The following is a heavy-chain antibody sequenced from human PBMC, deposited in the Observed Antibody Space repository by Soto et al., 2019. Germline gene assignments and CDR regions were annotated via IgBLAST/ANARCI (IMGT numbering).Heavy chain of an antibody. J-gene: IGHJ5*02. CDR2: ISSSSSYI. CDR1: GFTFSSYS. D-gene: IGHD6-13*01. Sequence: GGSLRLSCAASGFTFSSYSMNWVRQAPWKGLEGVSSISSSSSYIYYADSVKGRFTIPRDNAKNSPYLQMNSLRAEDTAVYYCAGIIAAAAPWMGPDWFDPWGQGTLVTVSS. CDR3: AGIIAAAAPWMGPDWFDP. V-gene: IGHV3-21*01.